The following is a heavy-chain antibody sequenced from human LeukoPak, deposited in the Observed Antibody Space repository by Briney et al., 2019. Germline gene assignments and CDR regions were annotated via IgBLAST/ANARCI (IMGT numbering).Heavy chain of an antibody. D-gene: IGHD1-26*01. J-gene: IGHJ2*01. Sequence: GGSLRLSCGASGFIFSTHGMHWVRQAPGKGLEWVAVISYDGKTEYYADSVRGRFTISRDNSKNTVYLQVNSLRAEDTAVYYCAKVGRGYPTSWWYFDVWGRGTLATVSS. CDR2: ISYDGKTE. CDR1: GFIFSTHG. CDR3: AKVGRGYPTSWWYFDV. V-gene: IGHV3-30*18.